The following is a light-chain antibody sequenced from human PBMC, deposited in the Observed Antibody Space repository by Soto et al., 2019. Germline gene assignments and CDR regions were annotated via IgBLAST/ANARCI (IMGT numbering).Light chain of an antibody. V-gene: IGLV1-40*01. CDR2: GNS. CDR3: QSYDSSRSALDV. CDR1: SSNIGAGYD. J-gene: IGLJ1*01. Sequence: QSVLTQPPSVSGAPGQRVTISCTGSSSNIGAGYDVHWYQQLPGTAPKLLIYGNSIRPSGAPDRFSGSKSGTSASLAITGLQAEDEADYYCQSYDSSRSALDVFGTGTKLTVL.